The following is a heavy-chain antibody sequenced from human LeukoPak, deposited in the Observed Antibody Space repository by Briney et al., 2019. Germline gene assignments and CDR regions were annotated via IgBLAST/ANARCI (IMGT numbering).Heavy chain of an antibody. D-gene: IGHD6-19*01. J-gene: IGHJ4*02. CDR2: INHSGNT. CDR3: ARTFRNSGWGIDY. Sequence: SETLSLTCAVYGGSFSGYYWSWIRQPPGRGLEWIGEINHSGNTNYNPSLTGRVTILVDTSRNQFSLKLTSVTAADTAVYYCARTFRNSGWGIDYWGQGTQVTVSS. V-gene: IGHV4-34*01. CDR1: GGSFSGYY.